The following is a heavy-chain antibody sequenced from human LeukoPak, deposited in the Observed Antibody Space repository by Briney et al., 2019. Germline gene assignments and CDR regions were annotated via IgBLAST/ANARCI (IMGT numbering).Heavy chain of an antibody. V-gene: IGHV3-74*01. CDR2: INPDGSTT. CDR3: AGAVMGQDDY. CDR1: GFTFSSHW. J-gene: IGHJ4*02. D-gene: IGHD2-21*01. Sequence: GGSLRLSCAASGFTFSSHWMHWVRQAPGKGLLWVSRINPDGSTTTYADSVKGRFTISRDNAKNTVYLQMNSLRAEDTAVYYCAGAVMGQDDYWGQGTLVTVSS.